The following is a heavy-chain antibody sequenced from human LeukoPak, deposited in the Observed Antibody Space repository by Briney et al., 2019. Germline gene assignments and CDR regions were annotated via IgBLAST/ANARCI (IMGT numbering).Heavy chain of an antibody. CDR1: GYTFTPCD. CDR2: MNPNSGNT. D-gene: IGHD6-19*01. CDR3: TRGSSGRRDN. J-gene: IGHJ4*02. Sequence: ASVQVSCKASGYTFTPCDINWVRQATGQGLEWMGWMNPNSGNTGYGQSFQGRITMTRDISIGTAYMELSNLTSEDTAIYYCTRGSSGRRDNWGRGTLVTVSA. V-gene: IGHV1-8*01.